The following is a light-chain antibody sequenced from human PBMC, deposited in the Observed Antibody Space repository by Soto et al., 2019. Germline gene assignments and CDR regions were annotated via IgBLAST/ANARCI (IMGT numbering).Light chain of an antibody. CDR2: ETS. Sequence: DIQMTQSPSTLSASVGDRVTITCRASQSISSWLAWYQQKPGKAPKLLIYETSSLQRGVPSRFSGSGSGTDFTLTISSLQPDDFATYYCQQYSSYIWTFGQGTKVEIK. CDR3: QQYSSYIWT. J-gene: IGKJ1*01. V-gene: IGKV1-5*03. CDR1: QSISSW.